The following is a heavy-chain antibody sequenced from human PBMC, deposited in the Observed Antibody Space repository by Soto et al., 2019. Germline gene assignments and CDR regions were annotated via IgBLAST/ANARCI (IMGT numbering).Heavy chain of an antibody. Sequence: ETLSLTCTVSGGSISSYYWSWIRQPPGKGLEWIGYIYYSGSTNYNPSLKSRVTISVDTSKNQFSLKLSSVTAADTAVYYCAREYNYYYYYMDVWGKGTTVTVSS. D-gene: IGHD1-1*01. J-gene: IGHJ6*03. CDR3: AREYNYYYYYMDV. CDR2: IYYSGST. V-gene: IGHV4-59*12. CDR1: GGSISSYY.